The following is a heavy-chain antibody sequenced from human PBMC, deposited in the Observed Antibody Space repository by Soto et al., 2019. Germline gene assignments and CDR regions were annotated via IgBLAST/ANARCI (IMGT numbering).Heavy chain of an antibody. CDR1: GGSISSGIYH. CDR2: IFYSGST. CDR3: ARTYGGRGQFDS. V-gene: IGHV4-31*03. D-gene: IGHD4-17*01. Sequence: QVQLQESGPGLVKPSQTLSLTCTVSGGSISSGIYHCNWLRQTAGEGLQWIGYIFYSGSTYYNPSLKSRVDISSYTSKNPFSLTLTSVTASYTAIYYCARTYGGRGQFDSWGQGPLVTVAS. J-gene: IGHJ4*02.